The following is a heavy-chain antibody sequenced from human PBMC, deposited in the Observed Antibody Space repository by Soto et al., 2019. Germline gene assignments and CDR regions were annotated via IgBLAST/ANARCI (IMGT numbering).Heavy chain of an antibody. CDR2: ISGSGGST. CDR3: AKVAYDSSSGYYYYMDV. CDR1: GFTFSSYA. J-gene: IGHJ6*03. Sequence: PGGSLRLSCAASGFTFSSYAMSWVRQAPGKGLEWVSAISGSGGSTYYADSVKGRFTISRDNSKNTLYLQMSSLRAEDTAVYYCAKVAYDSSSGYYYYMDVWGKGTTVTVS. D-gene: IGHD6-6*01. V-gene: IGHV3-23*01.